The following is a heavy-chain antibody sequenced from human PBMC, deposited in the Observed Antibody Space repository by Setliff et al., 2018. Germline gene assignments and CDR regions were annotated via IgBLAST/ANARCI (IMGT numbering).Heavy chain of an antibody. CDR2: ISASSSTI. CDR3: ARDLDGGNGHDPWGRGYSYGY. V-gene: IGHV3-48*01. CDR1: GFTFSRYS. Sequence: GGSLRLSCAASGFTFSRYSMNWVRQGPGKGLEWVSYISASSSTIYYSGSVKGRFTISRDNAKNSLFLQMNGLRADDTAVYYCARDLDGGNGHDPWGRGYSYGYWGQGTLVTVSS. J-gene: IGHJ4*02. D-gene: IGHD5-18*01.